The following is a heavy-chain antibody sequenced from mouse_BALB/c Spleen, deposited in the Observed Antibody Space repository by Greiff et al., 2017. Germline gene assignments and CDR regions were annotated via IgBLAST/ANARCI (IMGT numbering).Heavy chain of an antibody. CDR3: AKNYGSYYYAMDY. CDR2: IWRGGST. V-gene: IGHV2-5-1*01. J-gene: IGHJ4*01. CDR1: GFSLTSYG. D-gene: IGHD1-1*01. Sequence: VQLQQSGPSLVQPSQSLSITCTVSGFSLTSYGVHWVRQSPGKGLEWLGVIWRGGSTDYNAAFMSRLSITKDNSKSQVFFKMNSLQADDTAIYYCAKNYGSYYYAMDYWGQGTSVTVSS.